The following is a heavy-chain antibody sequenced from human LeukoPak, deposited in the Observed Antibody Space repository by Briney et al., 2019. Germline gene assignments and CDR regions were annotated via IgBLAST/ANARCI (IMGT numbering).Heavy chain of an antibody. J-gene: IGHJ3*02. CDR2: ISYDGSNK. D-gene: IGHD3-3*01. CDR1: GFTFSSYA. V-gene: IGHV3-30-3*01. CDR3: AGAGRFLEWPHDAFDI. Sequence: PRGSLRLSCAASGFTFSSYAMHWVRQAPGKGLGWVAVISYDGSNKYYADSVKGRFTISRDNSKNTLYLQMNSLRAEDTAVYYCAGAGRFLEWPHDAFDIWGQGTMVTVSS.